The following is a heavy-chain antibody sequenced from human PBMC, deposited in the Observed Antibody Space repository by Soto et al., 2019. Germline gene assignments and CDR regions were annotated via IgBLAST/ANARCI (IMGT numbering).Heavy chain of an antibody. V-gene: IGHV1-69*01. CDR3: ARCDVCYPGGDDAFDL. Sequence: QVQLVQSGAEVKKPGSSVKVSCKTSGGTFSSHALTWLRQAPGQGLEWMGGIIPMFGTTYTSQKFQGRVAISADETTSTLDLSSLRSEDTAVYFCARCDVCYPGGDDAFDLWGQGTTVIVSS. D-gene: IGHD2-21*02. J-gene: IGHJ3*01. CDR1: GGTFSSHA. CDR2: IIPMFGTT.